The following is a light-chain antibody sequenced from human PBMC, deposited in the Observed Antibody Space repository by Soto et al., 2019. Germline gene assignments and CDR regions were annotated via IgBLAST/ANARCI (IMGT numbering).Light chain of an antibody. Sequence: DIQMTQSPSTLSASVGDRVTITCRASQSISSWLAWYQQKPGKAPKLLIYDASSLESGVPSRFSGSGSGTEFALTISSLQPDDFAPYYCQQYNSYSQGTFGQGTKVEIK. J-gene: IGKJ1*01. V-gene: IGKV1-5*01. CDR2: DAS. CDR1: QSISSW. CDR3: QQYNSYSQGT.